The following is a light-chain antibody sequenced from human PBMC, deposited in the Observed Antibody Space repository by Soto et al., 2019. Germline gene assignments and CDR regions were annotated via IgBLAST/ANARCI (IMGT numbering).Light chain of an antibody. CDR1: HVVSRN. V-gene: IGKV1-33*01. Sequence: DIQMTQSPSSLSASVGDRVTIACRSSHVVSRNLNWLQQKRGEAPKLLIYYASNLERGVPSRFSGSGSGTDFILTISSLQPEDVATYYCQQYSSMLSFGGGT. CDR2: YAS. CDR3: QQYSSMLS. J-gene: IGKJ4*01.